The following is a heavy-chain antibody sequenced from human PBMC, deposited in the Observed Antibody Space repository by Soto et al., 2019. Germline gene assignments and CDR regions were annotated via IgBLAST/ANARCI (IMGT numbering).Heavy chain of an antibody. CDR3: AGDVTAARLVRAGYDYYGMDV. D-gene: IGHD6-13*01. Sequence: EPLSLTCTVSGACINSYYLTWIRQTPEKGLEWVGYIYYTGTTTYNPSFARRATMITHTTKKKSSLMLSSMPGADDAVYYYAGDVTAARLVRAGYDYYGMDVWGQGTTVTVSS. CDR1: GACINSYY. V-gene: IGHV4-59*01. CDR2: IYYTGTT. J-gene: IGHJ6*02.